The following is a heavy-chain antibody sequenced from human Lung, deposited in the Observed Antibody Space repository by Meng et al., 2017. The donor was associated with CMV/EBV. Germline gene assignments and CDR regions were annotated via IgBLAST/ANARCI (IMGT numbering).Heavy chain of an antibody. CDR1: GFTVSSNH. D-gene: IGHD2-2*01. CDR2: IYSRGST. CDR3: ARGSSREIWSQSVDY. Sequence: GESXIISCASSGFTVSSNHMSWVRQAPGKGLGWVSVIYSRGSTYYAASVQGRFTNSRGNSKNTLYLQMNSLRVEDTAVYYCARGSSREIWSQSVDYWGQGTLVTVSS. J-gene: IGHJ4*02. V-gene: IGHV3-66*02.